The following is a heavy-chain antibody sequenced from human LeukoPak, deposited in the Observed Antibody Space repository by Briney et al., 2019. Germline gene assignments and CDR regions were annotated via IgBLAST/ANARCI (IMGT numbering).Heavy chain of an antibody. V-gene: IGHV4-39*01. CDR3: ARLPAGSGSLSYFDF. D-gene: IGHD3-10*01. CDR1: GGSISSSSYY. J-gene: IGHJ4*02. Sequence: SETLSLTCTVSGGSISSSSYYWGWIRQPPGKGLEWIGSIYYSGSTYYNPSLKSRVTISVDTSKNQFSLKLSSVTAADTAVYYCARLPAGSGSLSYFDFWGQGTLATVSS. CDR2: IYYSGST.